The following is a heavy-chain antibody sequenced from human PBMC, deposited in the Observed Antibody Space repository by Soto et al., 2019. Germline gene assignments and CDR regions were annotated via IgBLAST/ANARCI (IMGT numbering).Heavy chain of an antibody. CDR1: GYTFTSYS. J-gene: IGHJ4*02. D-gene: IGHD6-6*01. Sequence: GASEKVSCKASGYTFTSYSISWVRQAPGQGLEWMGWISTYNGNTDYAQRLQGRVTMTTDSSTSTAYMELRSLRSDDTAVYYCASHYSSSSASAFDYWGQGTLVTVSS. V-gene: IGHV1-18*04. CDR3: ASHYSSSSASAFDY. CDR2: ISTYNGNT.